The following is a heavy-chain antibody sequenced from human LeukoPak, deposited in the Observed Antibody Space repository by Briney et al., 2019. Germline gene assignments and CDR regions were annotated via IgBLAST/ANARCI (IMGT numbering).Heavy chain of an antibody. J-gene: IGHJ4*02. D-gene: IGHD3-22*01. Sequence: SETLSLTCAVYGGPFSGYYWGWIRQPPGKGLEWIGSIYYSGSTYYNPSLKSRVTISIDTSKNQFSLRLRSVTAADTAVYYCAREILYDSTGYYLWGQGTVVTVPS. CDR3: AREILYDSTGYYL. CDR1: GGPFSGYY. V-gene: IGHV4-34*01. CDR2: IYYSGST.